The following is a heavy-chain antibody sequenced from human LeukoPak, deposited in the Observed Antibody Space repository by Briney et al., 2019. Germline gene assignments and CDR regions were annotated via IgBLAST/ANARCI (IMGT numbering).Heavy chain of an antibody. CDR1: GVSISSSYSY. CDR2: IYYTGNT. V-gene: IGHV4-39*07. D-gene: IGHD5-18*01. J-gene: IGHJ5*02. Sequence: SETLSLTCTVSGVSISSSYSYWGWIRQPPGMGLEWIGSIYYTGNTYYNASLKSRVTISVDTSKNQFSLKLSSVTAADTAVYYCARVSNVDTAMGWNDEGSWFDPWGQGTLVTVSS. CDR3: ARVSNVDTAMGWNDEGSWFDP.